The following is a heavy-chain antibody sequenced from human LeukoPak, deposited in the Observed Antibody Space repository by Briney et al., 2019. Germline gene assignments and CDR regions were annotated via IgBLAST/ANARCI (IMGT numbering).Heavy chain of an antibody. V-gene: IGHV4-59*11. Sequence: AETLSLTCSVSNGSISSHFWTWVRQPPGKGLEWIGHIHYSGSTNYNPSLKSRVTMSLDTSKNQFSLKLTSVTAADTAIFYCARLRPLLDQLLYFAFDSWGQGTLVTVSS. CDR2: IHYSGST. D-gene: IGHD2-2*02. CDR3: ARLRPLLDQLLYFAFDS. CDR1: NGSISSHF. J-gene: IGHJ4*02.